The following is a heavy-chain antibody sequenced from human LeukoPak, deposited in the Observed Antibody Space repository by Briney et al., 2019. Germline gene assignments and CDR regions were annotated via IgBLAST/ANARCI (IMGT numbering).Heavy chain of an antibody. CDR3: ARPTSAYSYSAFDI. D-gene: IGHD3-22*01. Sequence: PGGSLRLSCTASGFTFSDFHMNWVRQAPGKGLEWVSSSTYTTNTIFYVDSVRGRFTISRDNAKNSLYLQMNSLRAEDTAVYYCARPTSAYSYSAFDIWGQGTMVTVSS. CDR1: GFTFSDFH. J-gene: IGHJ3*02. V-gene: IGHV3-48*01. CDR2: STYTTNTI.